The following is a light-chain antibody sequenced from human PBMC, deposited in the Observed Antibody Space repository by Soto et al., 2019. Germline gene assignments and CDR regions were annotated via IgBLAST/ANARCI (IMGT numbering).Light chain of an antibody. Sequence: QSVLTQPASVSGSPGQSITISCTGTSSDIGGYNYVSWYQQHPGKAPKLMIYDVINRPSGVSHRFSGSKSGNTASLTISGLQAEDEADYYCSSYAGSMGNVFGTGTKLTVL. CDR2: DVI. V-gene: IGLV2-14*03. J-gene: IGLJ1*01. CDR3: SSYAGSMGNV. CDR1: SSDIGGYNY.